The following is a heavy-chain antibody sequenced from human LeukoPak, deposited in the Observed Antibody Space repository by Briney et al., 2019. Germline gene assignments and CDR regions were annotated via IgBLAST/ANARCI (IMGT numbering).Heavy chain of an antibody. CDR3: ARDYDFWSGYRRVNWFDP. CDR2: INSDGSST. D-gene: IGHD3-3*01. V-gene: IGHV3-74*01. CDR1: GFTFSSYW. J-gene: IGHJ5*02. Sequence: GWSLRLSCAASGFTFSSYWMHWVRQAPGKGLVWVSRINSDGSSTSYADSVKGRFTISRDNAKNTLYLQMNSLRAEDTAVYYCARDYDFWSGYRRVNWFDPWGQGTLVTVSS.